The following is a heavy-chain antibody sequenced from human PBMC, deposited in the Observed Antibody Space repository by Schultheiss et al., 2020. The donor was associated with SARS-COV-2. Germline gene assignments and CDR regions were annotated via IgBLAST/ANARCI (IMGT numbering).Heavy chain of an antibody. J-gene: IGHJ4*02. V-gene: IGHV3-23*01. CDR1: GFTFSGYA. CDR2: ISGNAGNT. Sequence: GESLKISCAASGFTFSGYAMNWVRQAPGKGLEWVSAISGNAGNTWYADSVKGRFTVSRDNSKNTLDLQMHSLRAEDTAIYYCARNRGHGGEQLGYWGQGTLVTVSS. CDR3: ARNRGHGGEQLGY. D-gene: IGHD2-15*01.